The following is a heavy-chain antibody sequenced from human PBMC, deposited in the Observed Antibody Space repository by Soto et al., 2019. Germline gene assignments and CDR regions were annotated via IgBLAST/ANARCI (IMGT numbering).Heavy chain of an antibody. CDR1: GFTFSSYW. CDR3: VRTSLVVAAATREDY. V-gene: IGHV3-74*01. J-gene: IGHJ4*02. D-gene: IGHD2-15*01. CDR2: IISDGGST. Sequence: EVQLVESGGGLVQPGGSLRLSCAASGFTFSSYWMNWVRQAPGKGLVWVSGIISDGGSTSYADSVKGRFTISRDNAKNTLYLQMNSLRAEDTAVYYCVRTSLVVAAATREDYWGQGTLVTVSS.